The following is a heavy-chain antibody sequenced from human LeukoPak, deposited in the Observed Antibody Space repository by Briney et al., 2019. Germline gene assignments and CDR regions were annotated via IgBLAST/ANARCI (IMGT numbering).Heavy chain of an antibody. D-gene: IGHD6-13*01. Sequence: GESLQISCQGSGYSFTSYWIGWVRQMPGKGLEWMGIIYPGDSDTTYSPSFQGQVTISADKSINTAYLQWSSLKASDTAMYYCARYSNYKYEIDYWGQGTLVTVSS. CDR2: IYPGDSDT. CDR1: GYSFTSYW. CDR3: ARYSNYKYEIDY. V-gene: IGHV5-51*01. J-gene: IGHJ4*02.